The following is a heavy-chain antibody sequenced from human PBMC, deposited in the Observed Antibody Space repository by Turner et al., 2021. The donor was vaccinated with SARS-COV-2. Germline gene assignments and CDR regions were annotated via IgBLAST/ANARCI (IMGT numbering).Heavy chain of an antibody. CDR2: TKQDGSEK. V-gene: IGHV3-7*03. D-gene: IGHD6-13*01. Sequence: EVQLVESGGGLFQPGGSLRLSCAASGVTFSSYWMSWVRQAPGKGLEWVANTKQDGSEKYYVDSVKGRFTISRDNAKNSLYLQMNSLRAEDTAVYYCARLHTSSWYFDYWGQGTLVTVSS. CDR1: GVTFSSYW. J-gene: IGHJ4*02. CDR3: ARLHTSSWYFDY.